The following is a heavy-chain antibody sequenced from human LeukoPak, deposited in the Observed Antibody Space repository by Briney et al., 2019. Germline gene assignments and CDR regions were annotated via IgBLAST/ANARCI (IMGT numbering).Heavy chain of an antibody. CDR2: ISSSSSYI. Sequence: GGSLRLSCAASGFTFSSYSMNWVRQAPGKGLEWVSSISSSSSYIYYADSVKGRFTISRDNAKNSLYLQMNSLRAEDTAVYYCARDRRTMVVTGVFDYWSQGTLVTVSS. D-gene: IGHD4-23*01. CDR3: ARDRRTMVVTGVFDY. J-gene: IGHJ4*02. CDR1: GFTFSSYS. V-gene: IGHV3-21*01.